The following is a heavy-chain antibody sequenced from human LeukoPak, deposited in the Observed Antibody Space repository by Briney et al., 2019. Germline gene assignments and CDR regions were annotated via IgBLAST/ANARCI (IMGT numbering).Heavy chain of an antibody. J-gene: IGHJ4*02. CDR2: ISASGYNT. Sequence: PGGSLRLSCEASGFSFSSYAMSWVRQSPGKGLEWVSLISASGYNTYYAGSVKGRFTISRDNSKNTLYLQMNSLRAEDTAVYYCAKVGAAAAYYWGQGTLVTVSS. V-gene: IGHV3-23*01. D-gene: IGHD6-13*01. CDR1: GFSFSSYA. CDR3: AKVGAAAAYY.